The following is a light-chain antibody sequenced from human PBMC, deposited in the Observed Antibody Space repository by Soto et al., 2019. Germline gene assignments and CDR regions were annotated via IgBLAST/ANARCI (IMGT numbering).Light chain of an antibody. V-gene: IGLV2-14*01. J-gene: IGLJ1*01. CDR1: SSDVGGYNY. CDR2: EVS. Sequence: QSALTQPASVSGSPGQSITISCTGSSSDVGGYNYVSWYQQHPDKAPKVIIYEVSNRPSGVPDRFSGSKSGNTASLTSSGLQAEDEADYYCCSYAGTFYVFGTGTKLTVL. CDR3: CSYAGTFYV.